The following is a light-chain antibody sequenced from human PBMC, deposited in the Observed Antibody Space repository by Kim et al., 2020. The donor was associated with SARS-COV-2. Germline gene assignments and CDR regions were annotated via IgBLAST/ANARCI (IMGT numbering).Light chain of an antibody. Sequence: LSPGETATLTHRPSQSVTRTFLAWYQQKLGQAPRLLIYAASTRATGIPDRFSGSGSGSDYTLTITRLEPEDFAVYYCQQYGDSITFGQGTRLEIK. V-gene: IGKV3-20*01. CDR1: QSVTRTF. CDR2: AAS. CDR3: QQYGDSIT. J-gene: IGKJ5*01.